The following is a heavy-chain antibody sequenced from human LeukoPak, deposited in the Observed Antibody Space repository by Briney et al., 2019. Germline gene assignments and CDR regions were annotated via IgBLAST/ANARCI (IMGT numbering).Heavy chain of an antibody. D-gene: IGHD6-19*01. CDR2: ISSSGSTI. CDR3: AKDGYSSFPYYFDY. J-gene: IGHJ4*02. Sequence: GGSLRLSCAASGFTFSDYYMSWIRQAPGKGLEWVSYISSSGSTIYYADSVKGRFTISRDNAKNSLYLQMNSLRAEDTAVYYCAKDGYSSFPYYFDYWGQGTLVTVSS. CDR1: GFTFSDYY. V-gene: IGHV3-11*04.